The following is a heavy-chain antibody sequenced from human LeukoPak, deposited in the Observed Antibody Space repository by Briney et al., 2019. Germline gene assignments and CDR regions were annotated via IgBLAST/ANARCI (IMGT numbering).Heavy chain of an antibody. Sequence: SVKVSCKASGGTFSSYAISWVRQAPGQGLEWMGGIIPIFGTANYAQTFQGRVTITTDESTSTAYMELSSLRSEDTAVYYCARTTYYYDSSGYYHLSLYYFDYWGQGTLVTVSS. D-gene: IGHD3-22*01. J-gene: IGHJ4*02. CDR3: ARTTYYYDSSGYYHLSLYYFDY. CDR1: GGTFSSYA. CDR2: IIPIFGTA. V-gene: IGHV1-69*05.